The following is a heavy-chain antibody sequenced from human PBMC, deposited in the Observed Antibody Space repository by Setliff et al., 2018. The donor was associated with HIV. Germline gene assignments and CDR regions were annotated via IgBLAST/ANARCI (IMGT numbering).Heavy chain of an antibody. D-gene: IGHD6-19*01. CDR3: ARKYTGGPLDY. V-gene: IGHV1-2*02. Sequence: ASVKVSCKSSGYTFTDYFIHWVRQAPGQGLEWMGWISSDNANTRISQRFRGSVTMTRDRSINTAYMELSGLTSDDTAMYYCARKYTGGPLDYWGQGTLVTVS. J-gene: IGHJ4*02. CDR2: ISSDNANT. CDR1: GYTFTDYF.